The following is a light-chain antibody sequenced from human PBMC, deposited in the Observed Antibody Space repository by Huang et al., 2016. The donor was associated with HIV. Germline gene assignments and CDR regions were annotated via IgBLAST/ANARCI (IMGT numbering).Light chain of an antibody. J-gene: IGKJ4*01. CDR2: DAS. CDR1: QSVSSY. V-gene: IGKV3-11*01. CDR3: QQRSNWPLT. Sequence: EIALTQSPATLSLSPGERATLSCRASQSVSSYLAWYQQKPGQAPRLLIYDASNRATGSPARFRGSGCGTDFTLTISSLEPEDFAVYYCQQRSNWPLTFGGGTKVEIK.